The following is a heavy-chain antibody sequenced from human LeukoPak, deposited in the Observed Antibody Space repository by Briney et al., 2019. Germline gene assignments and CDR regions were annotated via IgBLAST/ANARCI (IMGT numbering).Heavy chain of an antibody. CDR2: ISSSGSTI. CDR3: ARARVDTAMVQTTYYYYYGMDV. V-gene: IGHV3-11*01. J-gene: IGHJ6*02. CDR1: GFTFSDYY. D-gene: IGHD5-18*01. Sequence: GGSLRLSCAASGFTFSDYYMSWIRQAPGKGLEWVSYISSSGSTIYYADSVKGRFTISRDNAKNSLYLQMNSLRAEDTAVYYCARARVDTAMVQTTYYYYYGMDVWGQGTTVTVSS.